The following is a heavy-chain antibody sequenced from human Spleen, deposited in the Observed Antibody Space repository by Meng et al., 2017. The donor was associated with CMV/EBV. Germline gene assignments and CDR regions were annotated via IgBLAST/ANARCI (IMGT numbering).Heavy chain of an antibody. Sequence: GGTFSSYVSRWVRQAPGQGLEWMGGFLPIFGTAAYAQKYQRRVTTTTDDSTSTAYMVLSSLRSEDTAVYYCATPNYHDSSGSGFDYWGQGTLVTVSS. CDR1: GGTFSSYV. D-gene: IGHD3-22*01. CDR2: FLPIFGTA. J-gene: IGHJ4*02. CDR3: ATPNYHDSSGSGFDY. V-gene: IGHV1-69*05.